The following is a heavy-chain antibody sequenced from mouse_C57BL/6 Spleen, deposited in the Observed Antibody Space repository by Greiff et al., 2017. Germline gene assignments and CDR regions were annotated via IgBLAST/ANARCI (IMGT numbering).Heavy chain of an antibody. CDR1: GYTFTDSY. V-gene: IGHV1-84*01. CDR2: IYPGSGNT. J-gene: IGHJ4*01. CDR3: ARSTPSLADY. D-gene: IGHD6-1*01. Sequence: VHLVESGPELVKPGASVKISCKASGYTFTDSYINWVKQRPGQGLEWIGWIYPGSGNTKYNEKFKGKATLTVDTSSSTAYMQLSSLTSEDSAVYFCARSTPSLADYWGQGTSVTVSS.